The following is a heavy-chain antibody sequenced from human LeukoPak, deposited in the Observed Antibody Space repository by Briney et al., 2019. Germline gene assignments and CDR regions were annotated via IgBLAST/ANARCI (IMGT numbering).Heavy chain of an antibody. CDR1: GYTLTELS. J-gene: IGHJ4*02. Sequence: GASVKVSCKVSGYTLTELSMHWVRQAPGKGLEWMGGFDPEDGETIYAQKFQGRVTMTEDTSTDTAYMELSSLRSEDTAVYYCATSTHVWGSYRFDYWGQGTLVTVSS. D-gene: IGHD3-16*02. V-gene: IGHV1-24*01. CDR2: FDPEDGET. CDR3: ATSTHVWGSYRFDY.